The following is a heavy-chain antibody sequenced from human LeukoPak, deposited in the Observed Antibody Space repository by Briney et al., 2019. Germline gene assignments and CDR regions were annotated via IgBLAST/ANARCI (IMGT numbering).Heavy chain of an antibody. D-gene: IGHD6-19*01. V-gene: IGHV4-59*12. CDR2: LYYSGYS. CDR3: ARDSLSSANWFDP. CDR1: GGSITSYY. J-gene: IGHJ5*02. Sequence: SETLSLTCTVSGGSITSYYWAWLRQPPGKGLEWIGYLYYSGYSNYNPSLKSRVSMSVDTSKIQFSLKLSSVTAADTAVYYCARDSLSSANWFDPWGQGTLVTVSS.